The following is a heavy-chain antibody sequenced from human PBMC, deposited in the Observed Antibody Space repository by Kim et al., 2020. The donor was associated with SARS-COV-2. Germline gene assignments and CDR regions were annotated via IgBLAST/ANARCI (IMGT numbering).Heavy chain of an antibody. CDR3: ARVRSSSSSSPRPRGAYYYYGMDV. CDR2: IWYDGSNK. J-gene: IGHJ6*02. D-gene: IGHD6-6*01. V-gene: IGHV3-33*01. Sequence: GGSLRLSCAASGFTFSSYGMHWVRQAPGKGLEWVAVIWYDGSNKYYADSVKGRFTISRDNSKNTLYLQMNSLRAEDTAVYYCARVRSSSSSSPRPRGAYYYYGMDVWGQGTTVTVSS. CDR1: GFTFSSYG.